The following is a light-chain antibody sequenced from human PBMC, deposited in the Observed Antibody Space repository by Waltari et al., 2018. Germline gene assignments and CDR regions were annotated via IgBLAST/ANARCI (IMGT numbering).Light chain of an antibody. CDR3: CSYAGGNTYI. CDR2: EVG. J-gene: IGLJ1*01. CDR1: SSDIGAYTY. Sequence: QAALTQPRSVSGSPGQSVTISCTGTSSDIGAYTYVSWYQQHPDTAPKLMIYEVGRLPSGISYRFSCSKSGNTASLTISGLQAEDEADYYCCSYAGGNTYIFGSGTRLTVL. V-gene: IGLV2-11*01.